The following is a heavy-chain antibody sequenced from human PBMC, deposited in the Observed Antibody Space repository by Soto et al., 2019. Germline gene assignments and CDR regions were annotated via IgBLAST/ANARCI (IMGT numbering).Heavy chain of an antibody. Sequence: LRLSCAASGFTFSIYGMHWVRQARVKGLEWVAVISYDGSNKYYEDSVKGRFTISRDNSKNTLYLQMNSLRAEDTAVYYCAKDRARYCGGGSCYSILDYWGQGTLGTGSS. CDR1: GFTFSIYG. D-gene: IGHD2-15*01. CDR3: AKDRARYCGGGSCYSILDY. CDR2: ISYDGSNK. V-gene: IGHV3-30*18. J-gene: IGHJ4*02.